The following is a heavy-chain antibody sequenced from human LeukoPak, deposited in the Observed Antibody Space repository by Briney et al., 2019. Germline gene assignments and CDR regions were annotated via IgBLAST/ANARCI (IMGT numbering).Heavy chain of an antibody. V-gene: IGHV1-2*06. CDR2: INPNSGGT. Sequence: ASVKVSCKASVYTFTGYYMHWVRQAPGQGLEWMGRINPNSGGTNYAQKFQGRVTMTRDTSISTAYMELSRLRSDDTAVYYCARDFGDYDFWSGYPRNWFDPWGQGSLVTVSS. D-gene: IGHD3-3*01. CDR1: VYTFTGYY. CDR3: ARDFGDYDFWSGYPRNWFDP. J-gene: IGHJ5*02.